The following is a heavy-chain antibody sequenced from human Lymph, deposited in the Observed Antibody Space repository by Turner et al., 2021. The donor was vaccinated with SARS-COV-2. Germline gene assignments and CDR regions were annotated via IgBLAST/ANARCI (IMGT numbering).Heavy chain of an antibody. J-gene: IGHJ6*02. V-gene: IGHV3-30*03. Sequence: QVQLVESGGGVVQPGRSLRLSCAASGFTFISYGMTWVRQAPGKGLEWVAVISYDGGHKSYADSVKGRFTISRDNSKNTLYLQMISLRAEDTAVYYCAWALYYYYGMDVWGQGTTVTVSS. CDR1: GFTFISYG. CDR2: ISYDGGHK. CDR3: AWALYYYYGMDV.